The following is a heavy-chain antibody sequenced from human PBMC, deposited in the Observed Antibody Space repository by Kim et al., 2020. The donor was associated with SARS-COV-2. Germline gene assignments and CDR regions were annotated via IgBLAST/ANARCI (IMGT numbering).Heavy chain of an antibody. D-gene: IGHD3-9*01. V-gene: IGHV3-21*01. CDR3: ARIVLNSHAFDV. J-gene: IGHJ3*01. CDR2: IGNSGTYK. CDR1: GFIFSSYS. Sequence: GGSLRLSCAASGFIFSSYSMVWVRQAPGKGLEWVSFIGNSGTYKYYADSLRGRFTISRDNAKNSLYLQMNSLRADDTAVFYCARIVLNSHAFDVWGQGTMVTVSS.